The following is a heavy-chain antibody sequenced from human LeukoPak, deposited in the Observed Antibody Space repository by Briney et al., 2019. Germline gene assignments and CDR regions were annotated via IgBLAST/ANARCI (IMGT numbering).Heavy chain of an antibody. D-gene: IGHD2-2*01. J-gene: IGHJ5*02. CDR1: GFAFDDYG. V-gene: IGHV3-20*04. CDR2: INWNGGST. Sequence: GGSLRLSCAASGFAFDDYGMSWVRQAPGKGLEWVSGINWNGGSTGYADSVKGRFTISRDNAKNSLYLQMNSLRAEDTALYYCARGREDIVVVPAAYWFDPWGQGTLVTVSS. CDR3: ARGREDIVVVPAAYWFDP.